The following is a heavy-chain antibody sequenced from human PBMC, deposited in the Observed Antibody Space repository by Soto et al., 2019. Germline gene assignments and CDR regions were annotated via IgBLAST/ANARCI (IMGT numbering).Heavy chain of an antibody. CDR2: IYYSAST. J-gene: IGHJ3*02. CDR1: GGSISSYY. V-gene: IGHV4-59*08. D-gene: IGHD3-22*01. CDR3: ARALDYYDSSGREAFDI. Sequence: PSETLSLTCTVSGGSISSYYWSWIRQPPGKGLEWIGYIYYSASTNYSPSLKSRVTISVDTSKNQFSLNLSSVTAADTAVYYCARALDYYDSSGREAFDIWGQGTMVTVSS.